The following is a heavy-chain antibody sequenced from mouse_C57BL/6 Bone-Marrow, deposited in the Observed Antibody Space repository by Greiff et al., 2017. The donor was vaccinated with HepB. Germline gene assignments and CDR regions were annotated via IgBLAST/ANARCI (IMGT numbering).Heavy chain of an antibody. J-gene: IGHJ2*01. V-gene: IGHV1-64*01. CDR1: GYTFTSYW. CDR2: IHPNSGST. CDR3: ARGRFTTVVEGY. D-gene: IGHD1-1*01. Sequence: QFQLQQPGAELVKPGASVKLSCKASGYTFTSYWMHWVKQRPGQGLEWIGMIHPNSGSTNYKEKFKSKATLTVDKSSSTAYMQLSSLTSEDSAVYDCARGRFTTVVEGYWGQGTTLTVSS.